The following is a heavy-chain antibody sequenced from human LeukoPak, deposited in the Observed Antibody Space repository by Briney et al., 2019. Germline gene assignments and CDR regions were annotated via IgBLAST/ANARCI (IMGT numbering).Heavy chain of an antibody. CDR2: IIPIFGTA. D-gene: IGHD2-2*01. V-gene: IGHV1-69*13. J-gene: IGHJ3*02. CDR1: GGTFSSYA. CDR3: ARVNCSSTSCRQAFDI. Sequence: SVKVSCKASGGTFSSYAISRVRQAPGQGLEWMGGIIPIFGTANYAQKFQGRVTITADESTSIAYMELSSLRSEDTAVYYCARVNCSSTSCRQAFDIWGQGTMVTVSS.